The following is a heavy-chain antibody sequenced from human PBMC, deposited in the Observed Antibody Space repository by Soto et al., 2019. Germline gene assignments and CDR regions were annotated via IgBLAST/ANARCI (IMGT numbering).Heavy chain of an antibody. Sequence: PSETLSLTCTVSGGSISSGDYYWSWIRQPPGKGLEWIGYIYYSGSTYYNPSLKSRVTTSVDTSKNQFSLKLSSVTAADTAVYYCARERPDGCRLDPWGQGTLVTVS. V-gene: IGHV4-30-4*01. CDR3: ARERPDGCRLDP. CDR2: IYYSGST. D-gene: IGHD6-19*01. CDR1: GGSISSGDYY. J-gene: IGHJ5*02.